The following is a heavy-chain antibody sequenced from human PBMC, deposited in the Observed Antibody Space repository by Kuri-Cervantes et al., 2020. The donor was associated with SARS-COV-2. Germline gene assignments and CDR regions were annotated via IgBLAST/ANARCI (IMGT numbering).Heavy chain of an antibody. CDR3: ARAGQYQLLYDTKEAYYYGMDV. J-gene: IGHJ6*02. D-gene: IGHD2-2*02. CDR2: IWYVGSNK. CDR1: GFTFSSYG. V-gene: IGHV3-33*01. Sequence: GGSLRLSCAASGFTFSSYGMHWVRQAPGKGLEWVAVIWYVGSNKYYADSVKGRFTISRNNSKNTLYLQMNSLRAEDTAVYYCARAGQYQLLYDTKEAYYYGMDVWGQGTTVTVSS.